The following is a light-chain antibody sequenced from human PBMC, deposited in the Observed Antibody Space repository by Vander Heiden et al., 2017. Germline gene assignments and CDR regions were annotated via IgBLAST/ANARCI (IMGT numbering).Light chain of an antibody. Sequence: DIVFTQSPATLSFSPGERDTLSRRASQSLSSSYLAWHPQKPRQAPRLLIFGASRRATGIPDRCSGGGSGTDFTLTISRLEPEDFALYYCQHYGSSPYTFGQGTKLEI. CDR1: QSLSSSY. V-gene: IGKV3-20*01. CDR3: QHYGSSPYT. J-gene: IGKJ2*01. CDR2: GAS.